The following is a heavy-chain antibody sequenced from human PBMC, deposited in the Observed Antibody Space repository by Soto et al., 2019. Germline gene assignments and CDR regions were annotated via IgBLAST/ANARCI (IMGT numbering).Heavy chain of an antibody. CDR3: ARSVAVPGAHIEY. CDR2: VYYTGST. CDR1: CGSISGSY. V-gene: IGHV4-59*01. Sequence: SETLSLTCSVSCGSISGSYWSCIRQSPWKGLEWLVYVYYTGSTSYIPSLRSRVSISVDRSKNEFSLRLSSVTAADTAVYFCARSVAVPGAHIEYWGQGTQVTVSS. J-gene: IGHJ4*02. D-gene: IGHD6-19*01.